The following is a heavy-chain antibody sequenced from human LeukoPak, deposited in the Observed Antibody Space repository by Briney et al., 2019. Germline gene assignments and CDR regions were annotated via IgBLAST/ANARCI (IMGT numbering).Heavy chain of an antibody. D-gene: IGHD4-17*01. CDR2: ISYDGSNK. Sequence: GRSLRLSCAASGFTFSSYGMHWVRQAPGKGLEWVAVISYDGSNKYYADSVKGRFTISRDNAKNSLYLQMNSLRAEDTAVYYCARDYYGDHRGVFDYWGQGTLVTVSS. J-gene: IGHJ4*02. CDR3: ARDYYGDHRGVFDY. CDR1: GFTFSSYG. V-gene: IGHV3-30*03.